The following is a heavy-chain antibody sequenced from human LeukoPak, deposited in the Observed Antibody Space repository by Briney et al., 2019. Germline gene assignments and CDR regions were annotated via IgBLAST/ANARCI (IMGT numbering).Heavy chain of an antibody. Sequence: GGSLRLSCAASGFTFSSYWMSWVRQAPGKGLEWVGNIKQDGSEKYYVDSVKGRFTISRDNAKNSLYLQMNSLRAEDTAVYYCARVEGYSGYGHFDYWGQGTLVTVSS. CDR3: ARVEGYSGYGHFDY. D-gene: IGHD5-12*01. J-gene: IGHJ4*02. V-gene: IGHV3-7*01. CDR2: IKQDGSEK. CDR1: GFTFSSYW.